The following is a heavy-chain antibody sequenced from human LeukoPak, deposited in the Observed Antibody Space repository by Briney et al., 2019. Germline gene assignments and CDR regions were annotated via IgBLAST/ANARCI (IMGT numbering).Heavy chain of an antibody. CDR2: IYHSGST. J-gene: IGHJ4*02. CDR1: GGSISSGDYS. Sequence: PSETLSLTCAVSGGSISSGDYSWSWIRQPPGKGLEWIGYIYHSGSTYYNPSLKSRVTISVDRSKNQFSLKLSSVTAADTAVYYCARALRGIFDYWGQGTLVTVSS. CDR3: ARALRGIFDY. V-gene: IGHV4-30-2*01. D-gene: IGHD3-16*01.